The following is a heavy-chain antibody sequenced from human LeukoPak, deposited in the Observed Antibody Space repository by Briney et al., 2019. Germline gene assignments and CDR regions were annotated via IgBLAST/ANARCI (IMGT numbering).Heavy chain of an antibody. CDR2: IHWDDDK. J-gene: IGHJ4*02. CDR3: AHRQGGSYYHY. V-gene: IGHV2-5*02. Sequence: SRPTRVKPTQALTLTRAFSGFSRSTSVVGVGCIRHPPGKALESLALIHWDDDKRYSPSLKSRLTITKDTSKNQVVLTMTNMDPVDTATYYCAHRQGGSYYHYWGQGTLVTVSS. D-gene: IGHD1-26*01. CDR1: GFSRSTSVVG.